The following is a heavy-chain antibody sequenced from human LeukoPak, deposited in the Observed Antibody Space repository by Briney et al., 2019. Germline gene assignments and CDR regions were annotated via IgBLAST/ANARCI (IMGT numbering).Heavy chain of an antibody. CDR2: ITTSSSYI. D-gene: IGHD3-22*01. CDR3: AREVWGDYYDSSGDFDY. CDR1: GFTFSDYW. J-gene: IGHJ4*02. V-gene: IGHV3-21*01. Sequence: GGSLRLSCGVSGFTFSDYWMNWVRQAPGRGLEWVSSITTSSSYIYYADSVKGRFTISRDNAKNSLYLQMNSLRADDTAVYYCAREVWGDYYDSSGDFDYWGQGTLVTVSS.